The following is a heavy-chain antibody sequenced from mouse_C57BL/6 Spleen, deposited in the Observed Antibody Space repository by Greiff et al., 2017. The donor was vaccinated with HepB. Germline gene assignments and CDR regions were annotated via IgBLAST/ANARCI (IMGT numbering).Heavy chain of an antibody. J-gene: IGHJ2*01. D-gene: IGHD1-1*01. CDR3: ARMNDYYGSSYDY. V-gene: IGHV1-82*01. CDR2: IYPGDGDT. CDR1: GYAFSSSW. Sequence: VKLMESGPELVKPGASVKISCKASGYAFSSSWMNWVKQRPGKGLEWIGRIYPGDGDTNYNVKFKGKATLTADKSSSTAYMQLSSLTSEDSAVYFCARMNDYYGSSYDYWGQGTTLTVSS.